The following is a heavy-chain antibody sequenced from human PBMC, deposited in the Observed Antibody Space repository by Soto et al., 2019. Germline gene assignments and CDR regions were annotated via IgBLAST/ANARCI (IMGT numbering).Heavy chain of an antibody. D-gene: IGHD1-26*01. J-gene: IGHJ6*02. CDR2: ISTYNADT. CDR1: GYTFSRSG. Sequence: QVQLVQSGAEVKKPGASVKVSCKASGYTFSRSGISWVRQAPGQGLEWMGWISTYNADTNYAQKLQGGVTMTTDTSPSTAFMELRSLRSDDTAVYYCARSGSVPYYYYGLDVWGQGTTVTVSS. V-gene: IGHV1-18*01. CDR3: ARSGSVPYYYYGLDV.